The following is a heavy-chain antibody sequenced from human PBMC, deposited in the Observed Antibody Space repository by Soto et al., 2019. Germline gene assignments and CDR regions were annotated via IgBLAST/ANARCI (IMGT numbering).Heavy chain of an antibody. CDR1: GFTFSSYG. Sequence: PGGSLRLSCAASGFTFSSYGMHWVRQAPGKGLEWVAVIWYDGSNKYYTDSVKGRFTISRDNSRNTLYLQMNSLSAEDTAVYYCARGLITSTHRGIDYWGQGTLVTVSS. CDR3: ARGLITSTHRGIDY. D-gene: IGHD3-16*01. V-gene: IGHV3-33*01. J-gene: IGHJ4*02. CDR2: IWYDGSNK.